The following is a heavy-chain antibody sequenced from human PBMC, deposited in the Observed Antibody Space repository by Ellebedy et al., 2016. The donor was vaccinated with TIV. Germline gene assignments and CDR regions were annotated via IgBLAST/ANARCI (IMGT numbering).Heavy chain of an antibody. CDR2: INSDGSST. D-gene: IGHD2-2*01. J-gene: IGHJ4*02. CDR1: GFTFSSYA. CDR3: ARVTDIVVVDY. V-gene: IGHV3-74*01. Sequence: GGSLRLSCAASGFTFSSYAMHWVRQAPGKGLVWVSRINSDGSSTSYADSVKGRFTISRDNAKNTLYLQMNSLRAEDTAVYYCARVTDIVVVDYWGQGTLVTVSS.